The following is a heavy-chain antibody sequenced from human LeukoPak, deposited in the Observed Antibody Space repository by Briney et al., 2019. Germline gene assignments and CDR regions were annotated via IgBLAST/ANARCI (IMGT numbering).Heavy chain of an antibody. CDR1: GYSISSGYY. D-gene: IGHD3-10*01. J-gene: IGHJ4*02. CDR3: ARAGSGSHYRPVDY. CDR2: IYHSGST. V-gene: IGHV4-38-2*02. Sequence: PSETLSLTCTVSGYSISSGYYWGWIRQPPGKGLEWIGSIYHSGSTYYNPYLKSRVTISVDTSKNQFSLKLSSVTAADTAVYYCARAGSGSHYRPVDYWGQGTLVTVSS.